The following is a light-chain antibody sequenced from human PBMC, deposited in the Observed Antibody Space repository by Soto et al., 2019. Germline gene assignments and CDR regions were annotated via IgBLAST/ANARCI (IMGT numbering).Light chain of an antibody. Sequence: QSALTQPSSVCGSPGQSITISCTGSISDIGAYNYVSWFQQYPGKAPKLIISEVSNRPSGVSNRFSGSKYGTAASLTISGLQTEDEADYFCFSFTTDWTHVFGAGTKVTV. J-gene: IGLJ1*01. CDR2: EVS. V-gene: IGLV2-14*01. CDR1: ISDIGAYNY. CDR3: FSFTTDWTHV.